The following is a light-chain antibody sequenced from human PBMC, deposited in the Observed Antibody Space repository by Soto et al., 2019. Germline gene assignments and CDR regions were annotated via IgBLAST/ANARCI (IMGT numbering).Light chain of an antibody. CDR3: NSYTSSNTLV. CDR2: DVT. J-gene: IGLJ1*01. Sequence: QSALAQPASVSGSPGQSITISCTGTSSDIGDYDYVSWYQHLPGKAPKLLIFDVTHRPSGVSDRFSGSKSGNTASLTISGVRPEDEADYYCNSYTSSNTLVFGTGTKVTVL. V-gene: IGLV2-14*01. CDR1: SSDIGDYDY.